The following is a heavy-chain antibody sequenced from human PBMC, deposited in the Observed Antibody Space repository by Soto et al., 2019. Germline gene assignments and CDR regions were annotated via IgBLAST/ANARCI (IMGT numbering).Heavy chain of an antibody. CDR1: GGSVSSGSYY. V-gene: IGHV4-61*01. CDR2: IYYSGST. CDR3: ATLRRGYSYGWDYYYYYCMGV. J-gene: IGHJ6*02. Sequence: SETLSLTCTVSGGSVSSGSYYWSWIRQPPVKGLERIGYIYYSGSTNYNPSLKSRVTISVDTSKNQFSLKLSSVTAADTAVYYCATLRRGYSYGWDYYYYYCMGVWGQGTTFTVSS. D-gene: IGHD5-18*01.